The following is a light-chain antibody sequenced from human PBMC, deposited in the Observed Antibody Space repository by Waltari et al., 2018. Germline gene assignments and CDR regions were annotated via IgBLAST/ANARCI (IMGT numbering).Light chain of an antibody. CDR3: MQVLQSPT. J-gene: IGKJ4*01. V-gene: IGKV2-28*01. CDR2: LGS. Sequence: DIVMTQSPLSLPVTPGEPASISCRSSQSLLHSNGYNYLDWYLQKPGQSPQLLIDLGSNRASGVPDRFSGSGSGTDFTLKISRVEAEDVGVYYCMQVLQSPTFGGGTKVEIK. CDR1: QSLLHSNGYNY.